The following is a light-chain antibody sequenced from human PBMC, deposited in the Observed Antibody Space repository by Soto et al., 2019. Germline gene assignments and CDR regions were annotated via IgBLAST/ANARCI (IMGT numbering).Light chain of an antibody. CDR2: GNS. V-gene: IGLV1-40*01. CDR1: SSNIGAGYD. CDR3: SSFTSRFTFV. Sequence: QSALTQPPSVSGAPGQRVTISCTGSSSNIGAGYDVHWYQQLPGTAPKLLIYGNSNRPSGVPDRFSGSKSSNTASLTISGLQAEDEADYYCSSFTSRFTFVFGTGTKVTVL. J-gene: IGLJ1*01.